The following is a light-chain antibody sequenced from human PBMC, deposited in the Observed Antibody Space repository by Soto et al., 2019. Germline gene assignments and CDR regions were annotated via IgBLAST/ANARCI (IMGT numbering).Light chain of an antibody. CDR2: AVS. J-gene: IGKJ5*01. CDR1: QGISSY. CDR3: QQYYSYPPT. Sequence: ANRMSQYPSSLSAYTGDRVTITCRASQGISSYLAWYQQKPGKAPKLLIYAVSTLQSGVPSRFSGSGSGTDFTLTMSCLQSEDFATYYCQQYYSYPPTVGQGTRLEIK. V-gene: IGKV1-8*01.